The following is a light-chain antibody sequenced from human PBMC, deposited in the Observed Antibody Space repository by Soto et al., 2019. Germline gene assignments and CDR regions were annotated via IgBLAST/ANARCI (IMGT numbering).Light chain of an antibody. Sequence: QAVVPQEPSLTVSPGGTVTLTCGSSTGAVTSDFHPNWFQQKPGQAPRARIYSTSNKHSWTPARFSGSLLGGKAALTVSGVQPEDEAEYYCLLYHSGPYVFGTGTKLTVL. CDR2: STS. CDR3: LLYHSGPYV. J-gene: IGLJ1*01. V-gene: IGLV7-43*01. CDR1: TGAVTSDFH.